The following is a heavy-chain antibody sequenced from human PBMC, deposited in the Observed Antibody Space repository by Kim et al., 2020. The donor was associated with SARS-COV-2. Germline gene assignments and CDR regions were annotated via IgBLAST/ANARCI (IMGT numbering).Heavy chain of an antibody. CDR2: INPSGGST. V-gene: IGHV1-46*03. J-gene: IGHJ5*02. CDR1: GYTFTSSH. Sequence: ASVKVSCKASGYTFTSSHIQWVRQAPGQGLEWMGIINPSGGSTTYAQKLQGRVSMTRDTSTGTVYMELSSLRSEDTALYYCARGTWGGGGWGYGSGQYNRFDPWGQGTLVTVS. D-gene: IGHD3-10*01. CDR3: ARGTWGGGGWGYGSGQYNRFDP.